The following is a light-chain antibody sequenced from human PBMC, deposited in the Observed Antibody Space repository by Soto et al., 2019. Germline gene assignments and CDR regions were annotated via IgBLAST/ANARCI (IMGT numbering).Light chain of an antibody. CDR1: QSVSSSY. Sequence: EIVLTQSPGTLSLSPGERATLSCRDSQSVSSSYLAWYQQKPGQAPRLLIYGASTRATGIPARFSGSGSGTEFTLTIDSLQSEDFAVYYCQQYGSSRTFGQGNKVDIK. CDR2: GAS. CDR3: QQYGSSRT. J-gene: IGKJ1*01. V-gene: IGKV3-20*01.